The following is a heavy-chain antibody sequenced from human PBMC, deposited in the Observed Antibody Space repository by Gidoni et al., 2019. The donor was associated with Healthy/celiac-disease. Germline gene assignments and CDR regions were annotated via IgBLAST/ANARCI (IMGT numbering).Heavy chain of an antibody. J-gene: IGHJ5*02. CDR1: GGTFSSYA. D-gene: IGHD2-15*01. CDR2: IIPIFGTA. Sequence: QVQMVQSGAEVKKPGSSVKVSCKASGGTFSSYAISWVRQAPGQGLEWMGGIIPIFGTANYAQKFQGRVTITADESTSTAYMELSSLRSEDTAVYYCARHCSGGSCSRNWFDPWGQGTLVTVSS. V-gene: IGHV1-69*01. CDR3: ARHCSGGSCSRNWFDP.